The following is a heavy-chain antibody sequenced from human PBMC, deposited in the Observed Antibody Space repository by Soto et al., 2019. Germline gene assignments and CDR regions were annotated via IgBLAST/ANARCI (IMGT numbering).Heavy chain of an antibody. CDR2: INPSGGST. V-gene: IGHV1-46*01. CDR1: GYTFTRYY. Sequence: ASVKVSCKASGYTFTRYYMHWVRQAPGQGLEWMGIINPSGGSTSYAQKFQGRVTMTRDTSTSTVYMELSSLRSEDTAVYYCARDGKLDTAMVTSYYYYGMDVWGQGTTVTVSS. J-gene: IGHJ6*02. CDR3: ARDGKLDTAMVTSYYYYGMDV. D-gene: IGHD5-18*01.